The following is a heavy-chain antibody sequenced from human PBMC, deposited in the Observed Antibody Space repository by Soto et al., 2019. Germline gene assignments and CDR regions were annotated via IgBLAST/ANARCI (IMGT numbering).Heavy chain of an antibody. CDR2: MNPNSGNT. Sequence: ASVKVSCKASGYTFTSYDINWVRQATGQGLEWMGWMNPNSGNTGYAQKFQGRVTMTRNTSISTAYMELSSLRSEDTAVYYCARARQCLVPLFDYWGQGTLVTVSS. J-gene: IGHJ4*02. V-gene: IGHV1-8*01. D-gene: IGHD6-19*01. CDR1: GYTFTSYD. CDR3: ARARQCLVPLFDY.